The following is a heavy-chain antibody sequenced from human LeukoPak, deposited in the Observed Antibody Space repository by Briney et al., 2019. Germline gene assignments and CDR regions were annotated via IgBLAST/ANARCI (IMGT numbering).Heavy chain of an antibody. CDR2: SHPINSDT. CDR3: ARHQYYYDSSGNYGWFDS. J-gene: IGHJ5*01. Sequence: GESLKISCKGSGFNFTAYWIAWVRQMPGKGLEWMEISHPINSDTKYSPSFQGQVTISADKSSSTAYLQWNSLKASDTATYYCARHQYYYDSSGNYGWFDSWGQGTLVTVSS. D-gene: IGHD3-22*01. V-gene: IGHV5-51*01. CDR1: GFNFTAYW.